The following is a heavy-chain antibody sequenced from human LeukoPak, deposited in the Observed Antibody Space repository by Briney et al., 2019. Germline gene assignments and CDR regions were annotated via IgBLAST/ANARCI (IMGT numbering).Heavy chain of an antibody. CDR2: INPNSGGT. CDR3: ARQAVEYGGTRGYFDY. J-gene: IGHJ4*02. D-gene: IGHD4-23*01. CDR1: GYTFTGYY. V-gene: IGHV1-2*02. Sequence: ASVKVSCKASGYTFTGYYMHWVRQAPGQGLEWMGWINPNSGGTNYAQKFQGRVTMTRDTSISTAYMELSRLRSDDTAVYYCARQAVEYGGTRGYFDYWGQGTLVTVSS.